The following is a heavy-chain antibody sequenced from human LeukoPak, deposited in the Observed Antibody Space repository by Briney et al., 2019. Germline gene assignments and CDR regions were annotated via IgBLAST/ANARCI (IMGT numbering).Heavy chain of an antibody. D-gene: IGHD3-22*01. CDR3: AKPRNYYDSSPFDY. CDR1: GFTFSSLA. Sequence: GGSLRLSCAASGFTFSSLAMSWVRQAPGEGLEWVSAISGSGGSTYYADSVKGRFTISRDNSKNTLYLQMNSLRAEDTAVYYCAKPRNYYDSSPFDYWGQGTLVTVSS. J-gene: IGHJ4*02. V-gene: IGHV3-23*01. CDR2: ISGSGGST.